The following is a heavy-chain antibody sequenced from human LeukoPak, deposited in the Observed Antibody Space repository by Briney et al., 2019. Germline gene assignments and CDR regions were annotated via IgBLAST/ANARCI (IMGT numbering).Heavy chain of an antibody. CDR1: GGTLSSYA. D-gene: IGHD4-17*01. V-gene: IGHV1-69*13. CDR3: ASSHLVYDYGDPDAFDI. Sequence: SMKVSCKASGGTLSSYAISWVRQAPGQGLEWMGGIIPIFGTANYAQKFQGRVTITADESTSTAYMELSSLRSEDTAVYYCASSHLVYDYGDPDAFDIWGQGTMVTVSS. CDR2: IIPIFGTA. J-gene: IGHJ3*02.